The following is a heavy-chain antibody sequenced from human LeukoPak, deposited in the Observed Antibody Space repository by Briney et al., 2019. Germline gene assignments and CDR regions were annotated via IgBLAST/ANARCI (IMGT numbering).Heavy chain of an antibody. V-gene: IGHV7-4-1*02. Sequence: GASVTVSCKASGYTFTSYAMKWVRQAPGQGLEGMGWINTNTGNPTYAQGFTGRFVFSLDTSVSTAYLQISSLKAEDTAVYYCARAPSGYYYGMDVWGQGTTVTVSS. CDR1: GYTFTSYA. CDR2: INTNTGNP. CDR3: ARAPSGYYYGMDV. J-gene: IGHJ6*02. D-gene: IGHD3-10*01.